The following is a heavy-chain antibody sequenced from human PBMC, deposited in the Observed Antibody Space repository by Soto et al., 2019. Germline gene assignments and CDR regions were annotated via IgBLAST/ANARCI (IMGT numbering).Heavy chain of an antibody. V-gene: IGHV3-48*03. Sequence: GGSLRLSCVASGFTFSSYEMNWVRQAPGKGLEWVSYISSSGSTTYYADSVKGRFTISRDNAKNSLYLQMNSLRAEDTAVYYCARANPPYRPAHGMDVWGQGTTVTVSS. J-gene: IGHJ6*02. D-gene: IGHD3-16*02. CDR3: ARANPPYRPAHGMDV. CDR2: ISSSGSTT. CDR1: GFTFSSYE.